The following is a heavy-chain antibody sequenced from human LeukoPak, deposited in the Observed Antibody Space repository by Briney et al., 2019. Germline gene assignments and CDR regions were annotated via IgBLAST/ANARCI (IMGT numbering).Heavy chain of an antibody. D-gene: IGHD5-24*01. CDR3: AKDLGDGYNFDY. CDR2: ISYDGSNK. V-gene: IGHV3-30*18. CDR1: GFTFSSYG. Sequence: GGSLRLSCAASGFTFSSYGMPWVRQAPGKGLEWVAVISYDGSNKYYADSVRGRFTISRDNSKNTLYLQMNSLRVEDTAVYYCAKDLGDGYNFDYWGQGTLVTASS. J-gene: IGHJ4*02.